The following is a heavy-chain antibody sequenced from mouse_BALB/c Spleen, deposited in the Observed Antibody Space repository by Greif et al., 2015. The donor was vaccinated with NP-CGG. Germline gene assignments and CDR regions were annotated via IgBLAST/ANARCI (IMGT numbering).Heavy chain of an antibody. CDR2: INPSNGGT. J-gene: IGHJ4*01. CDR1: GYTFTSYY. CDR3: TRGGYYAMDY. V-gene: IGHV1S81*02. Sequence: QVQLQQSGAELVKPGASVKLSCKASGYTFTSYYMYWVKQRPGQGLEWIGEINPSNGGTNFNEKFKSKATLTVDKSSSTAYMQLSSLTSEDSAVYYCTRGGYYAMDYWGQGISVTVSS.